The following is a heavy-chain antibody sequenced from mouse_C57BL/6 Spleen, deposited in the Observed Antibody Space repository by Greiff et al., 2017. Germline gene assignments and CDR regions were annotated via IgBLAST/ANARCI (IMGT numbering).Heavy chain of an antibody. V-gene: IGHV1-80*01. D-gene: IGHD2-5*01. CDR1: GYAFSSYW. CDR2: IYPGDGDT. J-gene: IGHJ2*01. Sequence: VQLQESGAELVKPGASVKISCKASGYAFSSYWMNWVKQRPGKGLEWIGQIYPGDGDTNYNGKFKGKATLTADKSSSTAYMQLSSLTSEDSAVYFCARKDYSNYFDYWGQGTTLTVSS. CDR3: ARKDYSNYFDY.